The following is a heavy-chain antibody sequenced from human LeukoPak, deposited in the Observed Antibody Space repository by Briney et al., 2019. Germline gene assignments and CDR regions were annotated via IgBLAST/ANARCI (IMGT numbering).Heavy chain of an antibody. V-gene: IGHV1-69*06. D-gene: IGHD3-9*01. J-gene: IGHJ3*02. CDR2: IIPIFGTA. CDR3: ARMGELTGYDDAFDI. Sequence: SVKVSCKASGYTFTSYGISWVRQAPGQGLEWMGGIIPIFGTANYAQKFQGRVTITADKSTSTAYMELSSLRSEDTAVYYCARMGELTGYDDAFDIWGQGTMVTVSS. CDR1: GYTFTSYG.